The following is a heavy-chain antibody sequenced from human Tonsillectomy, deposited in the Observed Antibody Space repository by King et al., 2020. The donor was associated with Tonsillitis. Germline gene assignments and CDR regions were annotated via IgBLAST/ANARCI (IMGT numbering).Heavy chain of an antibody. CDR1: GDSISSSYYY. CDR2: VYYSGST. Sequence: QLQESGPGLVKPSETLSLTCTVSGDSISSSYYYWGWIRQPPGKGLEWIGNVYYSGSTHYNPSLKSRVTISVDTSRNQFSLKLSSVTAADTAVYYCARPHLHYDILTGVIPSWIDPWGQGTLVTVSS. D-gene: IGHD3-9*01. CDR3: ARPHLHYDILTGVIPSWIDP. V-gene: IGHV4-39*07. J-gene: IGHJ5*02.